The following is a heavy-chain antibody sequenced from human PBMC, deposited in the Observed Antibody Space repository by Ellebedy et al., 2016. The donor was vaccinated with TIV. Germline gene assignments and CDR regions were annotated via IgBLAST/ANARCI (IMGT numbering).Heavy chain of an antibody. V-gene: IGHV3-21*01. CDR1: GFTFSSYS. J-gene: IGHJ3*02. CDR3: AIDNDYSNSLDAFDI. D-gene: IGHD4-11*01. Sequence: GESLKISXAASGFTFSSYSMNWVRQAPGKGLEWVSSISSSSSYIYYADSVKGRFTISRDNAKNSLYLQMNSLRAEDTAVYYCAIDNDYSNSLDAFDIWGQGTMVTVSS. CDR2: ISSSSSYI.